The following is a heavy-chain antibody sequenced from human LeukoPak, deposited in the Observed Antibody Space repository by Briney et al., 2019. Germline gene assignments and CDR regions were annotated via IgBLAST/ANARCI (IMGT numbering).Heavy chain of an antibody. Sequence: SETLSLTCAASGGTISSNNWRSWVRQPPGKGLEWIGENYHSGSTNYNPSLKSRVTISVDKSKNQFSLKLSTVTAADTAVYYCARHGHHGDYDYWGQGTLVTVSS. D-gene: IGHD4-17*01. J-gene: IGHJ4*02. V-gene: IGHV4-4*02. CDR1: GGTISSNNW. CDR3: ARHGHHGDYDY. CDR2: NYHSGST.